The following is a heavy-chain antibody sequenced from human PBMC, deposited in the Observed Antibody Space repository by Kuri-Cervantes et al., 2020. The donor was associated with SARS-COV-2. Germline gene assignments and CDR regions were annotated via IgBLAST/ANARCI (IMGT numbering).Heavy chain of an antibody. J-gene: IGHJ6*02. CDR3: ARDRGSSGWSWVYYYYGMDV. V-gene: IGHV3-23*01. CDR1: GFTFSTYV. Sequence: GGLRLSCAASGFTFSTYVMSWVRQAPGKGLEWVSTISGSDGSTYYADSVKGRFTISRDNSKSTLYLQMNSLRAEDTAVYYCARDRGSSGWSWVYYYYGMDVWGQGTTVTVSS. CDR2: ISGSDGST. D-gene: IGHD6-19*01.